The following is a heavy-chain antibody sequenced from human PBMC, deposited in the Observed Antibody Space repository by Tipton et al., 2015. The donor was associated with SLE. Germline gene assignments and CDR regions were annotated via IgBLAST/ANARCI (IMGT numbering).Heavy chain of an antibody. D-gene: IGHD5-12*01. J-gene: IGHJ4*02. Sequence: SLRLSCAASGFTFSRNGMHWVRQAPGKGLEWVEVIWYDGSNKYYADSVKGRFTISRDNSKNTLYLQMNSLRAEDTAVYYCARDRVATITGGFDYWGQGTLVTVSS. CDR1: GFTFSRNG. CDR2: IWYDGSNK. CDR3: ARDRVATITGGFDY. V-gene: IGHV3-33*01.